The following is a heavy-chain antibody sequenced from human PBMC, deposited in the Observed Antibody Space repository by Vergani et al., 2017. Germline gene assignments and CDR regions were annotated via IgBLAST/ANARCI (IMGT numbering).Heavy chain of an antibody. CDR1: GYTFTYRY. CDR3: ALAESSTSCINXVCITPETGSWFDP. D-gene: IGHD2-2*01. Sequence: QMHLVQSGAEVKKTGSSVKVSCKASGYTFTYRYLHWVRQAPGQALEWMGWITPFNGNTNYAQKFQDRVTITRDRSMSTAYMELSSLRSEDTAMYYCALAESSTSCINXVCITPETGSWFDPWGQGTLVTVSS. V-gene: IGHV1-45*02. J-gene: IGHJ5*02. CDR2: ITPFNGNT.